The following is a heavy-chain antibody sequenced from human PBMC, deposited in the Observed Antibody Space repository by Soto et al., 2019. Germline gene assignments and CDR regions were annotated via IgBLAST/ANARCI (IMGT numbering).Heavy chain of an antibody. V-gene: IGHV3-30-3*01. CDR1: GFTFSSYA. D-gene: IGHD4-17*01. Sequence: GGSLRLSCAASGFTFSSYAMHWVRQAPGKGLEWVAVISYDGSNKYYADSVKGRFTISRDNSKNTLYLQMNSLRAEDTAVYYCARDRVSYGGNWYFDLWGRGTLVTVSS. CDR2: ISYDGSNK. CDR3: ARDRVSYGGNWYFDL. J-gene: IGHJ2*01.